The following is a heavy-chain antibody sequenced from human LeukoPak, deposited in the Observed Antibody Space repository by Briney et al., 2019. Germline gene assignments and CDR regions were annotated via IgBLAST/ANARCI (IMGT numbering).Heavy chain of an antibody. D-gene: IGHD5-12*01. J-gene: IGHJ4*02. CDR1: GASISSGGYS. Sequence: SQTLSLTCAVSGASISSGGYSWSWNRQPPGKGLEWIGYIYYSGGTYYNPSLKSRVSISVDTSKNQFSLRLSSVTAADTAVYYCASHSGGYAYWGQGTLVTVSS. CDR3: ASHSGGYAY. CDR2: IYYSGGT. V-gene: IGHV4-30-4*07.